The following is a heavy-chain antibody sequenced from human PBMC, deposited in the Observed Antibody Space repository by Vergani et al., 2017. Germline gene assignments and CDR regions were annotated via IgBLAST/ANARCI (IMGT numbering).Heavy chain of an antibody. CDR3: VYRKTECGTTGCFYPFYSYYYMDV. D-gene: IGHD1-7*01. Sequence: QITLKESGPTLVKPTQNLTLTCTFAGFSLNTRGVSVAWIRQPPGKALDWLALIYSNDDQPYSPSLNNRVTITKDTSKNQVVLTMTNMDYVDTGTYYCVYRKTECGTTGCFYPFYSYYYMDVWGKGTTVAVSS. CDR1: GFSLNTRGVS. J-gene: IGHJ6*03. CDR2: IYSNDDQ. V-gene: IGHV2-5*04.